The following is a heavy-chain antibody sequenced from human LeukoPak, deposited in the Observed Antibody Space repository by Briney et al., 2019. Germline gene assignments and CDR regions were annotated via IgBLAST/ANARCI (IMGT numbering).Heavy chain of an antibody. CDR3: ARDETRLHYYGSGSPVWFDP. CDR2: IYTSGSS. Sequence: AESLSLTCTVSGASISSYYWSWVRQPAGKGLEWLGRIYTSGSSIYNSALKSRVNMSVDTCKNQFSLKRSSVTTADTAVYYCARDETRLHYYGSGSPVWFDPWGQGTLVTVSS. CDR1: GASISSYY. V-gene: IGHV4-4*07. J-gene: IGHJ5*02. D-gene: IGHD3-10*01.